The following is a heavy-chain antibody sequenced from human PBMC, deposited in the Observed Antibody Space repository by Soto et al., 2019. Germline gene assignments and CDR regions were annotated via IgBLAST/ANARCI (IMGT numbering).Heavy chain of an antibody. V-gene: IGHV3-48*03. Sequence: EVQLVESGGGLVQPGGSLRLSCAVSGFTFSSSEMYWVRQAPGKGLEWISYIHPSGQHIFYADSVKGRFTISRDNANNSRFLQMNSLRAEDTAVYYCARRASRWGQGTMVTVSS. J-gene: IGHJ3*01. CDR3: ARRASR. CDR2: IHPSGQHI. D-gene: IGHD1-26*01. CDR1: GFTFSSSE.